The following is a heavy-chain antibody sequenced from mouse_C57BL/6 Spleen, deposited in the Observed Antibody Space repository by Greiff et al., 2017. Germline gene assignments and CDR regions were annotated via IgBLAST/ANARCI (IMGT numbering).Heavy chain of an antibody. J-gene: IGHJ4*01. CDR1: GYTFTSYW. Sequence: VQLQQPGAELVRPGSSVKLSCKASGYTFTSYWMHWVKQRPIPGLEWIGNIDPSDSETHYNQKFKDKATLTVDKSSSTAYMQLSSLTSEDSAVYYCARGGYYDYDEGYAMDYWGQGTSVTVSS. V-gene: IGHV1-52*01. CDR2: IDPSDSET. CDR3: ARGGYYDYDEGYAMDY. D-gene: IGHD2-4*01.